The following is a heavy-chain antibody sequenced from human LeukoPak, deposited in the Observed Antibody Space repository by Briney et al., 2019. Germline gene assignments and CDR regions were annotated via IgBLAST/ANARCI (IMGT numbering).Heavy chain of an antibody. V-gene: IGHV1-46*01. CDR3: ARDPRLSSGYSTGILWYFDL. CDR1: GYTFTNCY. CDR2: INPYGGST. D-gene: IGHD3-22*01. J-gene: IGHJ2*01. Sequence: ASVKVSCKASGYTFTNCYMHWLRQAPGQGLEWTGIINPYGGSTSYAQKFQGRVTMTRDTYTSTVYMDLSSLRSEDTAVYYCARDPRLSSGYSTGILWYFDLWGRGTLVTVSS.